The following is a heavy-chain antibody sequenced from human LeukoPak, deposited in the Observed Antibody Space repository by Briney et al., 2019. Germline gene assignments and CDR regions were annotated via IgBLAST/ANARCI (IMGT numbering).Heavy chain of an antibody. V-gene: IGHV5-10-1*01. Sequence: GESLQISCKGSGYSFTSYWISWVRQMPGKGLEWMGRIDPSDSYTNYSPSFQGHVTISADKSISTAYLQWSSLKASDTAMYYCARRYYGSGSYTFFDYWGQGTLVTVSS. J-gene: IGHJ4*02. CDR2: IDPSDSYT. CDR3: ARRYYGSGSYTFFDY. CDR1: GYSFTSYW. D-gene: IGHD3-10*01.